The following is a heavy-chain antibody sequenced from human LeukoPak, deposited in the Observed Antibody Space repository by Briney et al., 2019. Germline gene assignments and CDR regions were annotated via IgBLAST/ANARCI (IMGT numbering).Heavy chain of an antibody. Sequence: TGGSLRLSCAASGFTVSSSYMSWVRQAPGKGLEWVSVIYSGGSTYYADSVKGRFTISRDNSKNTLYLQMNSLRAEDTAVYYCARDVRGETYYDFWSGYYPDYYYYMDVWGKGTTVTVSS. D-gene: IGHD3-3*01. CDR2: IYSGGST. CDR1: GFTVSSSY. CDR3: ARDVRGETYYDFWSGYYPDYYYYMDV. V-gene: IGHV3-53*01. J-gene: IGHJ6*03.